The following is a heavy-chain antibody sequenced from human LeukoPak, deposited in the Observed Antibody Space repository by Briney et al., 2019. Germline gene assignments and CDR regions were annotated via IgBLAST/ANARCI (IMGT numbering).Heavy chain of an antibody. CDR2: INPSGGST. D-gene: IGHD6-19*01. CDR1: GYSFTTYY. Sequence: ASVKVSCRASGYSFTTYYMHWVRQAPGQGLEWMGIINPSGGSTSYAQKFQGRVTMTRDTSTSTVYMELSSLRSEDTAVYYCAREDSSGWYVFDYWGQGTLVTVSS. J-gene: IGHJ4*02. CDR3: AREDSSGWYVFDY. V-gene: IGHV1-46*01.